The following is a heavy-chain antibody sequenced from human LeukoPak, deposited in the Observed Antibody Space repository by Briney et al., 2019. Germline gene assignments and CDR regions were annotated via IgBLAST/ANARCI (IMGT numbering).Heavy chain of an antibody. Sequence: GGSLRLSCAASGFTFSSYGMHWVRQAPGKGLEWVTVISYDGSNEYFADSVKGRFTISRDNAKNSLYLQMNSLRDEDTAVYYCARTRTFDYWGQGTMVTVSS. CDR1: GFTFSSYG. CDR3: ARTRTFDY. J-gene: IGHJ4*03. CDR2: ISYDGSNE. V-gene: IGHV3-30*03.